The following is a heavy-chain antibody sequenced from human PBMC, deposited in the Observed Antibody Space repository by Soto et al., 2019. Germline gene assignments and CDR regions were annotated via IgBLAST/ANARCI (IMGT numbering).Heavy chain of an antibody. CDR3: ARAVIAPPNYFGP. Sequence: SETLSLTCTVCGGSSDRGDYYWSWIRQPPGKGLEWIGYVYYSGTTNYNTFLKSRVTLSLDKSKNQFSLKMNSVTAAEKAVYYCARAVIAPPNYFGPWGQGTIVTVSS. CDR1: GGSSDRGDYY. D-gene: IGHD4-4*01. J-gene: IGHJ5*02. V-gene: IGHV4-61*08. CDR2: VYYSGTT.